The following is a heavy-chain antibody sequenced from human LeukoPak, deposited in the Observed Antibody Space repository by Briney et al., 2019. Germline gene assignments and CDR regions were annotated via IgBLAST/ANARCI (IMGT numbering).Heavy chain of an antibody. J-gene: IGHJ3*02. D-gene: IGHD2-2*01. CDR2: ISSSGSTI. CDR1: GFTFSSYE. Sequence: GGSLRLSCAASGFTFSSYEMNWVRQAPGKGLEWVSYISSSGSTIYYADSVKGRFTISRDNAKNSLYLQMNSLRAEDTAVYYCVTTLYCSSVSCYWGAFDIWGQGTMVIVSS. CDR3: VTTLYCSSVSCYWGAFDI. V-gene: IGHV3-48*03.